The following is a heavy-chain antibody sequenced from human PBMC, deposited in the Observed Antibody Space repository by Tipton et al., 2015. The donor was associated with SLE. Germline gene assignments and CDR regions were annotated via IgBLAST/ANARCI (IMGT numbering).Heavy chain of an antibody. CDR3: AKGGTGKFDY. D-gene: IGHD7-27*01. J-gene: IGHJ4*02. CDR1: GFTFSSYY. Sequence: GSLRLSCAASGFTFSSYYMGWVRQAPGKGLEWVAIIKRDGSEKYYLDSVKGRFTISRDNARNSLYLQVNSLRVEDTAVYYCAKGGTGKFDYWGQGTLVTVSS. CDR2: IKRDGSEK. V-gene: IGHV3-7*01.